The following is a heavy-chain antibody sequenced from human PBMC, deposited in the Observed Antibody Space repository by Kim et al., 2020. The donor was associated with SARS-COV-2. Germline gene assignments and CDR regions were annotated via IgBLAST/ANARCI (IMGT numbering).Heavy chain of an antibody. V-gene: IGHV5-51*01. D-gene: IGHD1-26*01. J-gene: IGHJ3*02. CDR1: GYSFTNYW. CDR2: IYPSDSDT. CDR3: ARLLFSGNYPGAFDI. Sequence: GESLKISCKGSGYSFTNYWIGWVRQMPGKGLEWMGIIYPSDSDTRYSPSFQGQVTIPADKSISTADLQWSSLKASDTAMHYCARLLFSGNYPGAFDIWGPGTVVTVSS.